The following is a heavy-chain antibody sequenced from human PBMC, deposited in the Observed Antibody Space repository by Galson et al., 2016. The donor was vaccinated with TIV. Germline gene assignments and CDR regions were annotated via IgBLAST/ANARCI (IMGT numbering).Heavy chain of an antibody. CDR3: ARFYFNNNEYYYRPPDF. CDR1: GFSLSTNGVG. Sequence: PALVKPTQTLTLTCTFSGFSLSTNGVGVGWVRQPPGKTLEWLALIYWDDDKRFSPSLKNRLTITKDTSKNQVVLTVTNVDPVDTATYFCARFYFNNNEYYYRPPDFWGQGTLVTVSS. CDR2: IYWDDDK. D-gene: IGHD2/OR15-2a*01. V-gene: IGHV2-5*02. J-gene: IGHJ4*02.